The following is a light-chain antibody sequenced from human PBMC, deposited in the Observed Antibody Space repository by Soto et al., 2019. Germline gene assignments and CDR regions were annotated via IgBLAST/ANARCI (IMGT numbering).Light chain of an antibody. J-gene: IGKJ1*01. CDR3: LQGTHWPWT. CDR1: QSLIHSDGSTY. V-gene: IGKV2-30*02. Sequence: DVVMTQSPLSLPVTLGQPASISCRSSQSLIHSDGSTYLSWFQQRPGQSPRRLIYEVSDRDSGVPDRFSGRGSGTDFSLKISRVEAEDVGVYYCLQGTHWPWTFGQGTEVAIK. CDR2: EVS.